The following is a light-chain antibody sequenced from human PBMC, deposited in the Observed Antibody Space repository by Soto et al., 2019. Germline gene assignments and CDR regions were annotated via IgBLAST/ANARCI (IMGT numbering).Light chain of an antibody. CDR1: NSDVGGYNF. V-gene: IGLV2-14*01. CDR3: SSYISSSSLYV. Sequence: QSALTQPASVSGSPGQSITISCTGTNSDVGGYNFVSWYQQHTGKAPKLMIHEVSNRPSGVSNRFSCSKSGNTASLTISGLQAEDEADSYCSSYISSSSLYVFGTGTKLTVL. J-gene: IGLJ1*01. CDR2: EVS.